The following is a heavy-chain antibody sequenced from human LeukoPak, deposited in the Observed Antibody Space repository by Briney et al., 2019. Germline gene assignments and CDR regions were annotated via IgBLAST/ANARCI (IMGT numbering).Heavy chain of an antibody. V-gene: IGHV1-2*02. J-gene: IGHJ4*02. D-gene: IGHD3-10*01. Sequence: ASVKVSCKASGYTFTGYYMHWVRQAPGQGLEWMGWINPNSGGTNYAQKFQGRVTMTRDTSISTAYTELGRLRSDDTAVYYCARLPMGFYYYGSGSYYKKGFDYWGQGTLVTVSS. CDR2: INPNSGGT. CDR1: GYTFTGYY. CDR3: ARLPMGFYYYGSGSYYKKGFDY.